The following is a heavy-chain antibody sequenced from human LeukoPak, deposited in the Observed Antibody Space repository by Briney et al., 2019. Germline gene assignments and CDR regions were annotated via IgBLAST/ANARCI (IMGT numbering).Heavy chain of an antibody. Sequence: ASVEVSRKASGGTLSRYALSRVRQAPGPRVGWVGGIIPIFGTANYAQKFQGRVTITTDESTSTAYMELSSLRSEDTAVYYCARGTRSSSWYGQHWGQGTLVTVSS. CDR3: ARGTRSSSWYGQH. V-gene: IGHV1-69*05. J-gene: IGHJ1*01. CDR1: GGTLSRYA. D-gene: IGHD6-13*01. CDR2: IIPIFGTA.